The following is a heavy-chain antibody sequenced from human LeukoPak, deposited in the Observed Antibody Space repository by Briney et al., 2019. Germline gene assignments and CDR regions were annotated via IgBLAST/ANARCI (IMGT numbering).Heavy chain of an antibody. CDR2: IYNRGST. V-gene: IGHV4-59*01. CDR3: ARGSNWFDP. D-gene: IGHD6-6*01. J-gene: IGHJ5*02. CDR1: GGSISSYY. Sequence: SETLSLTCTVSGGSISSYYWTWIRQTPGKGLEWIGYIYNRGSTSYNPSLRERVTISVDTSKNQFSLKLTSVTHADTAVYYCARGSNWFDPWGQGILVTVSS.